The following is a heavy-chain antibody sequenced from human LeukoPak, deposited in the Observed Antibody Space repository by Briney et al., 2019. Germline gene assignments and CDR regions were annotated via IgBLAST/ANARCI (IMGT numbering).Heavy chain of an antibody. D-gene: IGHD2-21*02. CDR2: IWYDGSNK. CDR3: ARVASVTGAFDI. J-gene: IGHJ3*02. V-gene: IGHV3-33*01. Sequence: GGSLRLSCAASGFTFSSYGMHWVRKAPGKGLEWVAVIWYDGSNKYYADSVKGRLTISRDNSKNTLYLQMNSLRAEDTAVYYCARVASVTGAFDIWGQGTMVTVSS. CDR1: GFTFSSYG.